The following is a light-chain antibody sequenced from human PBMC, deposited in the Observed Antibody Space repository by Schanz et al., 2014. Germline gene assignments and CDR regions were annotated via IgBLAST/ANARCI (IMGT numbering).Light chain of an antibody. CDR1: GSDVGGYNY. CDR3: SSYTSSSTL. J-gene: IGLJ1*01. V-gene: IGLV2-14*01. CDR2: DVT. Sequence: QSALTQPRSVSGSPGQSVTISCTGTGSDVGGYNYVSWYQQHPGKAPKLMIYDVTNRPSGVSNRFSGSKSGNTASLTISGLQAEDEADYYCSSYTSSSTLFGPGTKLTVL.